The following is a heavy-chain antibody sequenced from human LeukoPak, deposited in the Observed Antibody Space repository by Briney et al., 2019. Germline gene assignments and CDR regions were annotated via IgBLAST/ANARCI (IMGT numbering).Heavy chain of an antibody. J-gene: IGHJ4*02. D-gene: IGHD2-21*01. CDR2: ISNDRSSV. CDR3: ARDTDWSFDY. Sequence: PGGSLRLSCATSGFTFSDYSMNWVRQAPGKGPEWISYISNDRSSVADSVKGRSTISRDNAENSLFLQMNSLRDEDTAVYYCARDTDWSFDYWGQGILVTVSS. CDR1: GFTFSDYS. V-gene: IGHV3-48*02.